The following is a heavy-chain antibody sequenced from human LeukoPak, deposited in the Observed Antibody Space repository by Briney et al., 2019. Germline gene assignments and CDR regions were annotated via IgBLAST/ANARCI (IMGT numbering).Heavy chain of an antibody. V-gene: IGHV3-21*01. D-gene: IGHD3-22*01. J-gene: IGHJ4*02. CDR2: IDSGSTYI. CDR1: GFSFSRYS. CDR3: AKAGYYYDMDY. Sequence: GGSLRLSCAASGFSFSRYSVNWVRQAPGKGLEWIASIDSGSTYIFYADSVKGRFTISRDNTRKSLYLHLNSLRVEDTAIYYCAKAGYYYDMDYWGQGTLVTVSS.